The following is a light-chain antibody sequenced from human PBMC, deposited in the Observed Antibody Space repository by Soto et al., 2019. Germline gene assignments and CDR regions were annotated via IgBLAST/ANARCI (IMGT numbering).Light chain of an antibody. V-gene: IGKV3D-15*01. CDR1: QSVNIY. Sequence: EIVMTQSPATLSVSPGDRATLSCRASQSVNIYLAWYQQQPGQAPRLLIFGASYRATGIPATFSGSGSGTEFNLTVSSLQSEDFAGYFCQQYDDWLRFTFGGGTKVEIK. CDR2: GAS. J-gene: IGKJ4*01. CDR3: QQYDDWLRFT.